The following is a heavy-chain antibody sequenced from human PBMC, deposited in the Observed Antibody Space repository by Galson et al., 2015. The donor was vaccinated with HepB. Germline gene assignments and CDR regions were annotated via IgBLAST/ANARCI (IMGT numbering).Heavy chain of an antibody. CDR1: GGTFSSYA. D-gene: IGHD4-23*01. CDR2: IIPIFGIA. Sequence: SVKVSCKASGGTFSSYAISWVRQAPGQGLEWMGGIIPIFGIANYAQKFQGRVTITADKSTSTAYMELSSLRSEDTAVYYCARCRAVYGGNSGRSYYFDYWGQGTLVTVSS. J-gene: IGHJ4*02. V-gene: IGHV1-69*10. CDR3: ARCRAVYGGNSGRSYYFDY.